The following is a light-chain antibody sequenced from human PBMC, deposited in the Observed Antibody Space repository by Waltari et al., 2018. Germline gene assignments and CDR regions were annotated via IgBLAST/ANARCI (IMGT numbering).Light chain of an antibody. CDR1: SSDVGGSNY. J-gene: IGLJ2*01. CDR2: DVS. V-gene: IGLV2-14*03. CDR3: SSYISSSTLEL. Sequence: SALTQPASVSGSPGPSITISCPGTSSDVGGSNYVPWYQQHPGKAPKLMIYDVSNRPSGVSNRFSGSKSGNTASLTISGLQAEDEADYYCSSYISSSTLELFGGGTSLTVL.